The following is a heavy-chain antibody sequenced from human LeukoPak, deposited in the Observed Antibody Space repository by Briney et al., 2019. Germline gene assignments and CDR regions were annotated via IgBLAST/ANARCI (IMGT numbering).Heavy chain of an antibody. D-gene: IGHD3-10*01. CDR1: GGTFSSYA. Sequence: ASVKVSCRASGGTFSSYAISWVRQAPGQGLEWMGGIIPIFGTANYAQKFQGRVTITTDESTSTAYMELSSLRSEDTAVYYCASSNLAAMVRGVSNWFDPWGQGTLVTVSS. CDR2: IIPIFGTA. CDR3: ASSNLAAMVRGVSNWFDP. J-gene: IGHJ5*02. V-gene: IGHV1-69*05.